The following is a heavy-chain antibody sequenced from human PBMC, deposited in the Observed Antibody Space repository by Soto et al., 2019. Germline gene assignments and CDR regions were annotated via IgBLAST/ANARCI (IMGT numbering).Heavy chain of an antibody. Sequence: QVQLQQWGAGLLKPSETLSLTCAVYGGSFSGYYWTWIRQPPGTGLEWMGEINHSGRTNYNPSLKGRVTISVDTSKNQFSLKLTSVTAADTAVYYCARDKITDRFDYWGQGTLVTVSS. CDR1: GGSFSGYY. CDR3: ARDKITDRFDY. V-gene: IGHV4-34*01. D-gene: IGHD3-10*01. J-gene: IGHJ4*02. CDR2: INHSGRT.